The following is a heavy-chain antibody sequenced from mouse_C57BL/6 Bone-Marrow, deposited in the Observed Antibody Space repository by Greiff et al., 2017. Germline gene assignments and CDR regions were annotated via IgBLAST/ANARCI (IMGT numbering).Heavy chain of an antibody. J-gene: IGHJ4*01. CDR3: AREDYDEGDAMDY. V-gene: IGHV1-69*01. D-gene: IGHD2-4*01. CDR2: IDPSDSYT. Sequence: QVQLKQPGAELVMPGASVKLSCKASGYTFTSYWMHWVKQRPGQGLEWIGEIDPSDSYTNYNQKFKGKSTLTADKSSSTAYMQLSSLTSEDSAVYYCAREDYDEGDAMDYWGQGTSVTVSS. CDR1: GYTFTSYW.